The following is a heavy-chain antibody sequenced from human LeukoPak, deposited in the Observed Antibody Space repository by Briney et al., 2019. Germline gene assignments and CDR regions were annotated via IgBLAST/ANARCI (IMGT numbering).Heavy chain of an antibody. D-gene: IGHD2-21*02. J-gene: IGHJ4*02. V-gene: IGHV2-5*02. CDR1: GFSLSTSGVG. CDR3: AHSKSYCGGDCYTPIDY. CDR2: IYWDDDK. Sequence: ESGPTLGKPTPTLTLTCTFSGFSLSTSGVGVGWIRQPPGKALEWLALIYWDDDKRYSPSLKSRLTITKDTSKNQVVLTMTNMDPVDTATYYCAHSKSYCGGDCYTPIDYWGQGTLVTVSS.